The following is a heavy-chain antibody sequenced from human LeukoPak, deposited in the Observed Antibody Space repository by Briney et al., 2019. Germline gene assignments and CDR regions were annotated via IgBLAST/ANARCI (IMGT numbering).Heavy chain of an antibody. V-gene: IGHV3-33*01. CDR2: IWYDGSNK. CDR3: ARDHGRFGMDV. Sequence: GRSLRLSRAASGFTFSSYGMHWVRQAPGKGLEWVAVIWYDGSNKYYADSVKGRFTISRDNSKNTLYLQMNSLRAEDTAVYYCARDHGRFGMDVWGQGTTVTVSS. J-gene: IGHJ6*02. D-gene: IGHD3-3*01. CDR1: GFTFSSYG.